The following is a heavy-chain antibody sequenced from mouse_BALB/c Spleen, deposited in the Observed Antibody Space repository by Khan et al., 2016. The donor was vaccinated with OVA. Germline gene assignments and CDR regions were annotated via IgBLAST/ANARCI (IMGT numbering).Heavy chain of an antibody. Sequence: QVQLKESGPGLVAPSQSLSITCTVSGFSLTSYGVSWVRQPPGKGLEWLGVIWGDESTNYHSALISRLSVSKDNSKSQGFLKMKSLEPEDTATYYSATFYFGRVNLYAADHWGRGTSVAVSS. CDR3: ATFYFGRVNLYAADH. J-gene: IGHJ4*01. CDR2: IWGDEST. D-gene: IGHD2-1*01. V-gene: IGHV2-3*01. CDR1: GFSLTSYG.